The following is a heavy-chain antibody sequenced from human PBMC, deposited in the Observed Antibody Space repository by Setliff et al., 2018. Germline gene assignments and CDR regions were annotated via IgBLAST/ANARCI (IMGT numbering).Heavy chain of an antibody. J-gene: IGHJ4*02. Sequence: GASLKISCEASGFTFSHYPMHWVRQAPGKGLEWVAVILYDGSNEYYADSVKGRFTISRDNSKDTLYLQMNGLRVDDTAVYYWARDRTSSWYAGSAYWGQGTLVTVSS. D-gene: IGHD6-13*01. CDR1: GFTFSHYP. CDR3: ARDRTSSWYAGSAY. CDR2: ILYDGSNE. V-gene: IGHV3-30*04.